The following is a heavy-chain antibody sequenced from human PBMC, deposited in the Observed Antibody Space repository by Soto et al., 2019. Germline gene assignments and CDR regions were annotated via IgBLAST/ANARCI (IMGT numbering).Heavy chain of an antibody. J-gene: IGHJ3*02. D-gene: IGHD6-13*01. CDR3: ARSESWAFDI. V-gene: IGHV3-7*05. CDR1: GCTFDTSW. CDR2: IKPDGSEK. Sequence: GGSLRLSCAASGCTFDTSWMTWVRQAPGKGLEWVADIKPDGSEKSYVDSVEGRFTVSRDNTKNSLYLQMNSLRAEDTAVYFYARSESWAFDIWGQGTMVTVSS.